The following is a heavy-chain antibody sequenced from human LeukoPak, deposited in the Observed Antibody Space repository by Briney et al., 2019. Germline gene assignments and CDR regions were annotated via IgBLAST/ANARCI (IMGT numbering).Heavy chain of an antibody. CDR1: GGSISSGYY. V-gene: IGHV4-61*09. CDR3: AKVHSSGWYRIPFDAFDI. CDR2: IYTSGST. D-gene: IGHD6-19*01. J-gene: IGHJ3*02. Sequence: PSETLSLTCTVSGGSISSGYYWSWIRQPAGKGLEWIGHIYTSGSTNYNPSLKSRVTISVDTSKNQFSLKLSSVTAADTAVYYCAKVHSSGWYRIPFDAFDIWGQGTMVTVSS.